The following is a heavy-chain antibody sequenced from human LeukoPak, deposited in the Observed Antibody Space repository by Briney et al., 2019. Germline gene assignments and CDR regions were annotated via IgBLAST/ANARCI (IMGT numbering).Heavy chain of an antibody. CDR1: ALTFGTAW. CDR3: TTGTFCSGGSCYPPFVY. D-gene: IGHD2-15*01. CDR2: IKTKTDGGTP. V-gene: IGHV3-15*01. Sequence: GRSLTLSCPAPALTFGTAWMSWVRQAAGKGLEWVGRIKTKTDGGTPDYAAPVKGRFTTSRSDSKSTLDLQLHSLKTEDTAVYFCTTGTFCSGGSCYPPFVYWGQGTLVTVSS. J-gene: IGHJ4*02.